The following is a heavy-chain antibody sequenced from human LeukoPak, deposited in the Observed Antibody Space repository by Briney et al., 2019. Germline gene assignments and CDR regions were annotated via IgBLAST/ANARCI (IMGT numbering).Heavy chain of an antibody. J-gene: IGHJ4*02. D-gene: IGHD6-13*01. CDR3: AHRVAYSSRIKY. Sequence: ESGPTLVKPTHTLTLTCTFSGFSLSTSKMGVGWIRQPPGKALEWLALIYWDDDKRYSPSLESRPTITKDTSKNQVVLTMTNMAPVDTGTYYCAHRVAYSSRIKYWGQGTPVTVSS. CDR2: IYWDDDK. CDR1: GFSLSTSKMG. V-gene: IGHV2-5*02.